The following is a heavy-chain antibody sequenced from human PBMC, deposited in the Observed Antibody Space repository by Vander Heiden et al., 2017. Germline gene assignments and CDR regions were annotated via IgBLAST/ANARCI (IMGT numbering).Heavy chain of an antibody. CDR3: ASLRGGGKQGRGYVHDAFDI. J-gene: IGHJ3*02. V-gene: IGHV1-69*01. CDR1: GGTFSRYA. Sequence: QVQLVQSGAEVTKPGSSVKVSCKASGGTFSRYAISWGRQAPGQGLEWMGGIIPIFGTANYAQKFQGRVTMTADESTSTAYMELSSLRSEETAGYYCASLRGGGKQGRGYVHDAFDIWGQGTMVTVSS. CDR2: IIPIFGTA. D-gene: IGHD6-19*01.